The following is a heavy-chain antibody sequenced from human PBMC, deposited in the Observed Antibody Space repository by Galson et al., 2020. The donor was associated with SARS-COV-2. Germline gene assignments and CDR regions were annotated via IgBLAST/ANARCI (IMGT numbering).Heavy chain of an antibody. CDR3: ARDGMSSSWTSPVAYFDY. Sequence: ASVKVSCKASGYTFTGYYMHWVRQAPGQGLEWMGWINPNSGGTNYAQKFQGRVTMTRDTSISTAYMELSRLRSDDTAVYYCARDGMSSSWTSPVAYFDYWGQGTLVTVSS. CDR2: INPNSGGT. D-gene: IGHD6-13*01. CDR1: GYTFTGYY. J-gene: IGHJ4*02. V-gene: IGHV1-2*02.